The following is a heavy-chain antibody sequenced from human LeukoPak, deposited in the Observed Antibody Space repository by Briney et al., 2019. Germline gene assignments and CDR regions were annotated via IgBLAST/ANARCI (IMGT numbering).Heavy chain of an antibody. CDR3: AGRPDTAMVPIFDY. Sequence: GASVKVSRKASGYTFTNFGVSWVRHVPGQGLEWMGGIIPIFGTANYAQKFQGRVTITADESTSTAYMELSRLSSDDTAVYFCAGRPDTAMVPIFDYWGQGTLVTISS. CDR2: IIPIFGTA. V-gene: IGHV1-69*13. D-gene: IGHD5-18*01. J-gene: IGHJ4*02. CDR1: GYTFTNFG.